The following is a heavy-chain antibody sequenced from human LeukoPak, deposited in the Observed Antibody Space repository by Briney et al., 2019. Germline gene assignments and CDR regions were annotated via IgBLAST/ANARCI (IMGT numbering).Heavy chain of an antibody. CDR2: IKQEGSEK. CDR3: ARDGYYDILPGYYPEVWWFAP. CDR1: GFTFSSYW. Sequence: PGGSLRLSCAASGFTFSSYWMSWVREAPGKGLEWVANIKQEGSEKYYVDSVKGRFSISRDNAKNSLYLQMSSLRAEDTAVYYCARDGYYDILPGYYPEVWWFAPWGQGTLVTVSS. V-gene: IGHV3-7*01. D-gene: IGHD3-9*01. J-gene: IGHJ5*02.